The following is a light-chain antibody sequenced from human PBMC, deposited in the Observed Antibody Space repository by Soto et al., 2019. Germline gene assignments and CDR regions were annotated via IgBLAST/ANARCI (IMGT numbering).Light chain of an antibody. CDR2: KDS. CDR3: QSADSSVV. Sequence: SSELTQPPSVSVSPGQTARITCSGDALPKQYAYWYQQKPGQAPVLVIYKDSERPSGIPERFSGSSSGTTVTLTISGVQAEDEADYYCQSADSSVVFGGGTKVTVL. J-gene: IGLJ2*01. V-gene: IGLV3-25*03. CDR1: ALPKQY.